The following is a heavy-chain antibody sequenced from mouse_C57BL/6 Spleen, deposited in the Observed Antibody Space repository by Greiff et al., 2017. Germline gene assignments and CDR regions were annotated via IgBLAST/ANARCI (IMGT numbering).Heavy chain of an antibody. V-gene: IGHV5-4*01. CDR1: GFTFSSYA. J-gene: IGHJ2*01. CDR2: ISDGGSYT. CDR3: ARDEGAGFDY. D-gene: IGHD4-1*01. Sequence: EVMLVESGGGLVKPGGSLKLSCAASGFTFSSYAMSWVRQTPEKRLEWVATISDGGSYTYYPDNVKGRFTISRDNAKNNLYLQMSHLKSEDTAMYYCARDEGAGFDYWGQGTTLPVSS.